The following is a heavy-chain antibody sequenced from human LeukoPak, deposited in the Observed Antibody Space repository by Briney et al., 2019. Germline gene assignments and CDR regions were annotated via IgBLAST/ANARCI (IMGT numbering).Heavy chain of an antibody. CDR2: IYCSGST. Sequence: SQTLSLTCTVSGGSISSGDYYWSWIRQPPGKGLEWIGYIYCSGSTYYNPSLKSRVTISVDTSKNQFSLKLSSVTAADTAVYYCARENYDILTGTNWGQGTLATVSS. V-gene: IGHV4-30-4*08. CDR1: GGSISSGDYY. J-gene: IGHJ4*02. D-gene: IGHD3-9*01. CDR3: ARENYDILTGTN.